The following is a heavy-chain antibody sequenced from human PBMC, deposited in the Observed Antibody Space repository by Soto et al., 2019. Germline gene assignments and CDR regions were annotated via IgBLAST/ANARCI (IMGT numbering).Heavy chain of an antibody. CDR1: GLTFSSYG. J-gene: IGHJ4*02. CDR2: IWYDGSTK. D-gene: IGHD5-12*01. Sequence: GGSLRLSCAASGLTFSSYGMEWVRQTPGKGLEWVAVIWYDGSTKYYADSVKGRFTISRDNSKNTVYLQMNSLRADDTALYYCARSRMPFSGYEPSRDWGQGTLVTVSS. V-gene: IGHV3-33*01. CDR3: ARSRMPFSGYEPSRD.